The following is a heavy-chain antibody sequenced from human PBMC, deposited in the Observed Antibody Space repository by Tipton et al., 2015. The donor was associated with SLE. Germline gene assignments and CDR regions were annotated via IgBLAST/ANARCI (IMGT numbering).Heavy chain of an antibody. CDR1: GFTFSSYW. CDR2: IYSGGST. CDR3: ARDVGVGATDY. V-gene: IGHV3-53*05. J-gene: IGHJ4*02. Sequence: SLRLSCAASGFTFSSYWMSWVRQAPGKGLEWVSVIYSGGSTYYADSVKGRFTISRDNSKNTLYLQMNSLRAEDTAVYYCARDVGVGATDYWGQGTLVTVSS. D-gene: IGHD1-26*01.